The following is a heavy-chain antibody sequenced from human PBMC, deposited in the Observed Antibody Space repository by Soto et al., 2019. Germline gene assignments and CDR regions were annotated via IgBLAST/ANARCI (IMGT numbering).Heavy chain of an antibody. Sequence: HPXESLLLSCAASGFTFSSYAMSWVRQAPGKGLEWVSAISGSGGSTYYADSVKGRFTISRDNSKNTLYLQMNSLRAEDTAVYYCAKDGPYDFWSGYYFDYWGQGTLVTVSS. J-gene: IGHJ4*02. CDR1: GFTFSSYA. CDR3: AKDGPYDFWSGYYFDY. CDR2: ISGSGGST. V-gene: IGHV3-23*01. D-gene: IGHD3-3*01.